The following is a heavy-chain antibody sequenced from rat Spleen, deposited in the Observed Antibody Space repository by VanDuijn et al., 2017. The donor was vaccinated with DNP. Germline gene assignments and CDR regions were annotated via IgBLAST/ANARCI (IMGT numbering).Heavy chain of an antibody. CDR1: GFTFSTFP. Sequence: EVQLVESGGGLVQPGGSMKLSCVGSGFTFSTFPMAWVRQVPTKGLEWVAAISTSGGSTSYRDSVKGRFTISRDNAKSTLYLQMDSLRSEDTATYYCARHGYSSYRFAYWGQGTLVTVSS. CDR2: ISTSGGST. J-gene: IGHJ3*01. CDR3: ARHGYSSYRFAY. D-gene: IGHD1-2*01. V-gene: IGHV5-46*01.